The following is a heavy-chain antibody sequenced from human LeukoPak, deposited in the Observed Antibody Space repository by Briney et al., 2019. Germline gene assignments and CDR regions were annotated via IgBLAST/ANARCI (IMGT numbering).Heavy chain of an antibody. CDR2: IYSSGYT. D-gene: IGHD6-6*01. CDR3: ARGVEYSRSSDNILFEY. Sequence: SETLSLTCTVSSGSMNKYQWNWIRQFAGKGLEWIGRIYSSGYTDYNSSLKGRITMSLDTSKNQFSLKLTSVSAADTAVYYCARGVEYSRSSDNILFEYWGQGSLVIVSS. J-gene: IGHJ4*02. CDR1: SGSMNKYQ. V-gene: IGHV4-4*07.